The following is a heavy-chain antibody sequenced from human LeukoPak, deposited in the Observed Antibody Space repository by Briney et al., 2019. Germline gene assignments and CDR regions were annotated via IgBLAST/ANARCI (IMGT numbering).Heavy chain of an antibody. V-gene: IGHV4-59*08. CDR3: ARQRRYDADALDI. CDR2: IYYSGST. J-gene: IGHJ3*02. D-gene: IGHD2-2*01. Sequence: SETLSLTCTVSGGSISSYYWSWIRQPPGKGLEWIGYIYYSGSTKYNPSLKSRVTISVDTSKNQFSLKLSSVTAADTAVYYCARQRRYDADALDIRGQGTMVTVSS. CDR1: GGSISSYY.